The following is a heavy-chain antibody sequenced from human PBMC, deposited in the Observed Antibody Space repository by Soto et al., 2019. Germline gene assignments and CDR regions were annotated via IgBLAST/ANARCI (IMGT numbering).Heavy chain of an antibody. D-gene: IGHD1-26*01. Sequence: PSETLSLTCSVSGDPITWSYWSWIRQPVGKGLEWIGRIYTRGSPNYNPSLKSRVTMSVDTSTNQFSLKLSSVTAADTAVYYCARDFQGGSYLSSTIDYWGQGTLVTVSS. J-gene: IGHJ4*02. V-gene: IGHV4-4*07. CDR2: IYTRGSP. CDR3: ARDFQGGSYLSSTIDY. CDR1: GDPITWSY.